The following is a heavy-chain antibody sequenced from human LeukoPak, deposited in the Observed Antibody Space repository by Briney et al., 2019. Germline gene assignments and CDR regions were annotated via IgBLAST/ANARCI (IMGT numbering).Heavy chain of an antibody. V-gene: IGHV1-2*02. CDR3: ARALQLWAAVAFDI. Sequence: GASVKVSCKAPGYTFTGYYMHWVRQAPGQGLEWMGWINPNSGGTNYAQKFQGRVTMTRDTSISTAYMELSRLRSDDTAVYYCARALQLWAAVAFDIWGQGTMVTVSS. CDR1: GYTFTGYY. J-gene: IGHJ3*02. D-gene: IGHD5-18*01. CDR2: INPNSGGT.